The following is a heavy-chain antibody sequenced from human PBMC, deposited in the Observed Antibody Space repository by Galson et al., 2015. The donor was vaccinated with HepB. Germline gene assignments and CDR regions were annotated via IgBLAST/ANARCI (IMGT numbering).Heavy chain of an antibody. V-gene: IGHV3-23*01. CDR1: GLAFGIHT. CDR3: VKDSHYDFWQGSLFEL. J-gene: IGHJ4*02. CDR2: ISGHAEKI. Sequence: SLRLSCAASGLAFGIHTMTWVRQAPGRGLECVSAISGHAEKIYYAESLKGRFTISRDNSKSTVYLQISGLRVDDTAVYYCVKDSHYDFWQGSLFELWGQGTPVTVAS. D-gene: IGHD3-3*01.